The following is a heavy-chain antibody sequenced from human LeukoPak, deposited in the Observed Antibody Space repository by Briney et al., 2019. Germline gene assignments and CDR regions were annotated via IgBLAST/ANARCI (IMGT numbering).Heavy chain of an antibody. D-gene: IGHD2-2*01. V-gene: IGHV4-4*02. CDR1: GGSISSSNW. J-gene: IGHJ4*02. CDR2: IYHSGST. Sequence: PSETLSLTCAVSGGSISSSNWWSWVRPSPGKGLEWIGEIYHSGSTNYNPSLKSRVTISVDKSKNQFSLKLSSVTAEDTAVYYCTRLECSSTSCYPYWGQGTLVTVSS. CDR3: TRLECSSTSCYPY.